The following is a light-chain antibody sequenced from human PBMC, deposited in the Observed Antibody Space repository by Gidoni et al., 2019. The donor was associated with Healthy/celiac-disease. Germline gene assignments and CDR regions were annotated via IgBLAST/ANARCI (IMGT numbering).Light chain of an antibody. V-gene: IGKV1-5*01. J-gene: IGKJ3*01. Sequence: DIQMTQSPSPLSSSVGDRVTITFRSSQSISSWLAWYQQKPGKAPKLLSYDAYSLESRVPARFSGGGYGTEFSLTISSLQPVDFATYYCQKYNSYSFTFGPGTKVDIK. CDR1: QSISSW. CDR2: DAY. CDR3: QKYNSYSFT.